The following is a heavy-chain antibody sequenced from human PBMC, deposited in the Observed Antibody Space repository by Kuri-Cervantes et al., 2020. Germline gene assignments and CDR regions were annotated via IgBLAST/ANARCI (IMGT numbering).Heavy chain of an antibody. J-gene: IGHJ5*02. D-gene: IGHD3-10*01. CDR2: IIPIFGTA. CDR1: GYTFTSYA. V-gene: IGHV1-69*13. CDR3: ARAVYGSGNHWFDP. Sequence: SVKVSCKASGYTFTSYAMHWVRQAPGQGLEWMGGIIPIFGTANYAQKFQGRVTITADESTSTAYMELSSLRSEDTAVYYCARAVYGSGNHWFDPWGQGTLVTVSS.